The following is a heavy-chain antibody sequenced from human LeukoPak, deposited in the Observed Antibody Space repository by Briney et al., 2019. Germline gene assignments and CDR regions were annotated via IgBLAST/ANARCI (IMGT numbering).Heavy chain of an antibody. D-gene: IGHD2/OR15-2a*01. CDR2: VSGDGETT. CDR1: GFTFSAYW. CDR3: TRDLSPAHF. J-gene: IGHJ4*02. V-gene: IGHV3-74*01. Sequence: GGSLRLSCATSGFTFSAYWVHWVRQAPGKGLVWVSRVSGDGETTVYADSVKGRFTISRDNARNTLYLQMSSLRVDDTAVYYCTRDLSPAHFWGQGTLVTVSS.